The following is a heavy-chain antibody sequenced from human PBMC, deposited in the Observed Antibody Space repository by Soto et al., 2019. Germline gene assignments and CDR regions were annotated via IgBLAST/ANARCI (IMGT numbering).Heavy chain of an antibody. CDR2: VSYDGSKK. D-gene: IGHD3-10*01. Sequence: GGSLRLSCAASGFTFSNYAMHWVRQAPGKGLKWVTIVSYDGSKKYYADSVKGRFTISRDNSKNTLYLQMNSLRAEDTAVYYWARDSDSGSTNLKYYFDYWGQGTLVTVS. CDR1: GFTFSNYA. V-gene: IGHV3-30-3*01. CDR3: ARDSDSGSTNLKYYFDY. J-gene: IGHJ4*02.